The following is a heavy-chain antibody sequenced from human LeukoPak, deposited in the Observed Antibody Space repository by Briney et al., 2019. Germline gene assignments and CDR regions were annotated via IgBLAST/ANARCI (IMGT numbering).Heavy chain of an antibody. CDR2: MNPNSGNT. CDR3: ARKRGRYFDWLLGY. J-gene: IGHJ4*02. V-gene: IGHV1-8*01. CDR1: GYTFTSYD. D-gene: IGHD3-9*01. Sequence: ASVTVSCKASGYTFTSYDTNWVRQATGQGLEWMGWMNPNSGNTGYAQKFQGRVTMTRNTSISTAYMELSSLRSEDTAVYYCARKRGRYFDWLLGYWGQGTLVTVSS.